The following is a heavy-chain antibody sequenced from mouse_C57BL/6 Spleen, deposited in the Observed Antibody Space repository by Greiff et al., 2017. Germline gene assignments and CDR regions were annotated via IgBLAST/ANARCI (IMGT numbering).Heavy chain of an antibody. CDR2: IDPSDSYT. CDR1: GYTFTSYW. V-gene: IGHV1-69*01. CDR3: ATPLITTVVATGFDY. Sequence: QVQLQQPGAELVMPGASVKLSCKASGYTFTSYWMHWVKQRPGQGLEWIGEIDPSDSYTNYNQKFKGKSTLTVDKSSSPAYMQLSSLTSENSAVYYCATPLITTVVATGFDYWGQGTTLTVSS. J-gene: IGHJ2*01. D-gene: IGHD1-1*01.